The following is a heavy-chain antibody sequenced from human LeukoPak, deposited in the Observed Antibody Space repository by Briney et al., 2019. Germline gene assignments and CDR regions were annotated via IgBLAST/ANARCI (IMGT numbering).Heavy chain of an antibody. CDR3: AAEPLYYYDSSGYSY. Sequence: SVKVSCKASGFTFTSSAMHWVRQARGQRLEWIGWIVVGSGNTNYAQKFQERVTITRDMSTSTAYMELSSLRSEDTAVYYCAAEPLYYYDSSGYSYWGQGALVTVSS. J-gene: IGHJ4*02. V-gene: IGHV1-58*02. D-gene: IGHD3-22*01. CDR1: GFTFTSSA. CDR2: IVVGSGNT.